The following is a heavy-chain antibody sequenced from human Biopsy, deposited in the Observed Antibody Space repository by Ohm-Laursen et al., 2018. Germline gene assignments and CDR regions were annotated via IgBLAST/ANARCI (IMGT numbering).Heavy chain of an antibody. V-gene: IGHV4-4*07. Sequence: GTLSLTWAVSGVSIRGYYWSWVRRPAGRGLEWIGRVYVGGSNNYNPSLRRRVSLSVNTSKNQFSLMLSGVTAADTAVYYCVSIFHTNNERRPFDMWGQGTMVAVSA. CDR3: VSIFHTNNERRPFDM. CDR1: GVSIRGYY. CDR2: VYVGGSN. J-gene: IGHJ3*02. D-gene: IGHD2-21*01.